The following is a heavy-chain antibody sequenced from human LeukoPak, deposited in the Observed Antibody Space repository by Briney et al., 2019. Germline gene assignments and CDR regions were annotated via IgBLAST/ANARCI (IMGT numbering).Heavy chain of an antibody. V-gene: IGHV4-39*01. CDR3: ARQRELTIFGVVWSYYDY. CDR1: GGSISSSSFY. J-gene: IGHJ4*02. Sequence: PSETLSLTCTVSGGSISSSSFYWGWIRQPPGKGLEWIGSIYYSGSTYYNPSLKSRVTISVDTSKNQFSLNLSSVTAADTAVYYCARQRELTIFGVVWSYYDYWGQGTLVTVSS. CDR2: IYYSGST. D-gene: IGHD3-3*01.